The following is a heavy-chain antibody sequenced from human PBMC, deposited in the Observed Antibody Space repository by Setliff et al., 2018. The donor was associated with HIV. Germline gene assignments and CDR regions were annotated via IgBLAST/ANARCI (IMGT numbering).Heavy chain of an antibody. J-gene: IGHJ4*02. D-gene: IGHD3-22*01. CDR1: GGSLTGYY. CDR3: ARWPPHRSSDYDQEYYFDY. Sequence: SETLSLTCTVSGGSLTGYYWSWIRQPPGKGLEWIGNIYHSGSTHYNPSLKSRVTISVDTSKNQFSLKLSSVTAADTAVYYCARWPPHRSSDYDQEYYFDYWGQGTLVTVSS. CDR2: IYHSGST. V-gene: IGHV4-59*08.